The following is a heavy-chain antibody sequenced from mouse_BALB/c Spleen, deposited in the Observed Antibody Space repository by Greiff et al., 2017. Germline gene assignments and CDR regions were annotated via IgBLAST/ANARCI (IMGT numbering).Heavy chain of an antibody. V-gene: IGHV5-12-1*01. D-gene: IGHD2-2*01. Sequence: EVQLVESGGGLVKPGGSLKLSCAASGFAFSSYDMSWVRQTPEKRLEWVAYISSGGGSTYYPDTVKGRFTISRDNAKNTLYLQMSSLKSEDTAMYYCARDGGYVAWFAYWGQGTLVTVSA. CDR2: ISSGGGST. J-gene: IGHJ3*01. CDR3: ARDGGYVAWFAY. CDR1: GFAFSSYD.